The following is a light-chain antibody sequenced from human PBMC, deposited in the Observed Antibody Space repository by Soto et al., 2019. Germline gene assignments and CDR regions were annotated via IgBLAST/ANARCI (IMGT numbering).Light chain of an antibody. CDR2: DVS. CDR1: SSDVGGYNF. J-gene: IGLJ1*01. Sequence: QSVLTQPRSVSGSPGQSVTISCTGTSSDVGGYNFVSWYQQHPGKAPKLMIYDVSKRPSGVPDRFSGPKSANTASLTISGLQAEDEADYYCCSYAGSYTGVFGTGTKLTVL. CDR3: CSYAGSYTGV. V-gene: IGLV2-11*01.